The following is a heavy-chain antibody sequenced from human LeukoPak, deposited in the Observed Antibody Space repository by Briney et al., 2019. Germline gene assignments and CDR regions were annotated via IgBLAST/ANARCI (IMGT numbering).Heavy chain of an antibody. CDR2: IRYDGSNK. CDR3: AKDRSGSYPYYFDY. D-gene: IGHD3-10*01. CDR1: GFTFSGYG. V-gene: IGHV3-30*02. J-gene: IGHJ4*02. Sequence: PGGSLRLSCAASGFTFSGYGMHWVRQAPGKGLEWVTFIRYDGSNKYYADSVKGRFTISRDNSKNTLYLQMNSLRAEDTAVYYCAKDRSGSYPYYFDYWGQGTLVTVSS.